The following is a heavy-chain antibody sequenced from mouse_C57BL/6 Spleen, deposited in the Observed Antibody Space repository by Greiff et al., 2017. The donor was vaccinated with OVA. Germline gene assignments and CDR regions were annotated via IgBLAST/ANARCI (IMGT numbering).Heavy chain of an antibody. V-gene: IGHV1-54*01. Sequence: QVQLQQSGAELVRPGTSVKVSCKASGYAFTNYLIEWVKQRPGQGLEWIGVINPGSGGTNYNEKFKGKATLTADKSSSTAYMPLSSLTSEDAAVYFCAGGGAYYYAMDYWGQGTSVTVSS. CDR1: GYAFTNYL. J-gene: IGHJ4*01. CDR2: INPGSGGT. CDR3: AGGGAYYYAMDY.